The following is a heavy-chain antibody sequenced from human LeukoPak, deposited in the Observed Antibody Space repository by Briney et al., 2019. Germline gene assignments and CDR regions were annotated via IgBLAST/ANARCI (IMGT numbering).Heavy chain of an antibody. CDR3: ARRYLWRFDY. CDR1: GFTVSGHY. D-gene: IGHD3-10*01. J-gene: IGHJ4*02. V-gene: IGHV3-66*02. Sequence: GGSLRLSCAASGFTVSGHYMTWVRQAPGKGLEWVSTIYSVGTTYHADSVRGRFSISRDKSKNTLDLQMNSLSPEDRAVYYGARRYLWRFDYWGQGSQVIVSS. CDR2: IYSVGTT.